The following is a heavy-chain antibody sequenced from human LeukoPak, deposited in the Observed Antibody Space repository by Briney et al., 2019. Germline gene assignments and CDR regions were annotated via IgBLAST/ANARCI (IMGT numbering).Heavy chain of an antibody. CDR1: GFTLSSYA. J-gene: IGHJ4*02. D-gene: IGHD6-13*01. CDR3: AKGYSSSWAFDY. CDR2: ISGSGGST. V-gene: IGHV3-23*01. Sequence: GGSLRLSCAASGFTLSSYAMSWVRQAPGKGLEWVSAISGSGGSTYYADSVKGRFTISRDNSKNTLYLQMNSLRAEDTAVYYCAKGYSSSWAFDYWGQGTLVTASS.